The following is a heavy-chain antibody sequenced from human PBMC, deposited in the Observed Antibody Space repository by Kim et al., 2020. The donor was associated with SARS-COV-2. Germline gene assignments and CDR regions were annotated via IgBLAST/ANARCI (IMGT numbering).Heavy chain of an antibody. CDR3: ARAPIFSTFDY. CDR2: IYYSGST. J-gene: IGHJ4*02. Sequence: SETLSLTCTVSGGSISSDYWSWIRQPPGKGLEWIGYIYYSGSTNYNPSLKSRVTISEDTSKNQFSLKLSSVTAADTAVYYCARAPIFSTFDYWGQGTLVTVSS. CDR1: GGSISSDY. V-gene: IGHV4-59*01.